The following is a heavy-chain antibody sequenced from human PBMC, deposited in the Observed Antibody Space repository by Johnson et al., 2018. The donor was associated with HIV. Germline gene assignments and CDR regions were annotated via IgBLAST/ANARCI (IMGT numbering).Heavy chain of an antibody. CDR2: ERYNEGNK. CDR3: AKGGADYSDSRGYSENDAFDI. V-gene: IGHV3-30*02. Sequence: QMLLVESGGGLVKPGGSLRLSCAGSGFTFSDYFMSYIRQAPGKGLEWVAFERYNEGNKFYADSVKGRLTISRDNSKNTLYLQMNSLRAEDTAVYYCAKGGADYSDSRGYSENDAFDIWGQGTMVTVSS. D-gene: IGHD3-22*01. J-gene: IGHJ3*02. CDR1: GFTFSDYF.